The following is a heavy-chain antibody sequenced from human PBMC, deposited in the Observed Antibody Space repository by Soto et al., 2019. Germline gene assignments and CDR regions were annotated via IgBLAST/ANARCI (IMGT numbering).Heavy chain of an antibody. CDR3: ARGAYGSGSYYPLLGYFDY. V-gene: IGHV3-30-3*01. CDR2: ISYDGSNK. Sequence: PGGSLRLSCAASGFTFSSYAMHWVRQAPGKGLEWVAVISYDGSNKYYADSVKGRFTISRDNSKNTLYLQMNSLRAEDTAVYYCARGAYGSGSYYPLLGYFDYWGQGTLVTVSS. J-gene: IGHJ4*02. CDR1: GFTFSSYA. D-gene: IGHD3-10*01.